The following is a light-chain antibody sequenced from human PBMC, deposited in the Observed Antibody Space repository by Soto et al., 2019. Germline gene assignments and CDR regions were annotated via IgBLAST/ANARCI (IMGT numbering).Light chain of an antibody. CDR1: TSNIGNNY. CDR3: GTWDSSLSGVV. J-gene: IGLJ2*01. Sequence: QSVLTQPPSVSAAPGQKVTISCSGSTSNIGNNYVSWYQQLPETAPRVLIYENDKRPSGIPDRFSGSKSGTSATLGITGLQTGDDADYYCGTWDSSLSGVVFGGGTQLTVL. CDR2: END. V-gene: IGLV1-51*02.